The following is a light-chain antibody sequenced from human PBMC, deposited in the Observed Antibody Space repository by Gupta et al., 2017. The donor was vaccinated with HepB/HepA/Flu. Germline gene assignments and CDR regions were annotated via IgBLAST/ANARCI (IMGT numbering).Light chain of an antibody. CDR2: LGS. V-gene: IGKV2-28*01. J-gene: IGKJ4*01. Sequence: IVMTQSPLSLPVTPGEPASISCRSSQSLLHSNGYNYLDWYLQKPGQSPQLLIYLGSNRASGVPDRFSGSGSGTDFTLKISRVEAEDFGVYYCMQARQTALTFGGGTKVEIK. CDR3: MQARQTALT. CDR1: QSLLHSNGYNY.